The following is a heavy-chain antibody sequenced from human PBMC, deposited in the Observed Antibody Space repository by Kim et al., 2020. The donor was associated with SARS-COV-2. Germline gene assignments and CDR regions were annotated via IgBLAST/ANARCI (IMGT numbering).Heavy chain of an antibody. CDR2: INHSGST. V-gene: IGHV4-34*01. CDR3: ARERITMVRGGITVFFDY. J-gene: IGHJ4*02. CDR1: GGSFSGYY. Sequence: SETLSLTCAVYGGSFSGYYWSWIRQPPGKGLEWIGEINHSGSTNYNPSLKSRVTISVDTSKNQFSLKLSSVTAADTAVYYCARERITMVRGGITVFFDYWGQGTLVTVSS. D-gene: IGHD3-10*01.